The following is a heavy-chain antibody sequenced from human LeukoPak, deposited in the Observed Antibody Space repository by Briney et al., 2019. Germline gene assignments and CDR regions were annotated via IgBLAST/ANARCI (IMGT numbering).Heavy chain of an antibody. D-gene: IGHD3-9*01. CDR1: GGSISSGGYS. V-gene: IGHV4-30-2*01. J-gene: IGHJ4*02. CDR2: IYHSGST. Sequence: SQTLSLTCAVSGGSISSGGYSWSWIRQPPGKGLEWIGYIYHSGSTYYNPSLKSRVTISVDRSKNQFSLKLSSVTAADTAVYYCARERHFDWRIDYWGQGTLVTVSS. CDR3: ARERHFDWRIDY.